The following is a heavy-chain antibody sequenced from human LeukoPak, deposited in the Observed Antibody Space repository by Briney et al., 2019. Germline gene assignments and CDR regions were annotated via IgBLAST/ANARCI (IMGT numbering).Heavy chain of an antibody. CDR3: TAGLGKTDDDS. V-gene: IGHV3-15*01. CDR2: VRTTAEGETT. J-gene: IGHJ4*02. CDR1: GFNFNDAW. Sequence: SGGSLRLSCEGSGFNFNDAWMSWIRQAQGKGLEWVGRVRTTAEGETTDYAAPARGRFIISRDDSKNMVFLQMNRLETEDTAIYYCTAGLGKTDDDSWGQGTLVTVSS. D-gene: IGHD4-11*01.